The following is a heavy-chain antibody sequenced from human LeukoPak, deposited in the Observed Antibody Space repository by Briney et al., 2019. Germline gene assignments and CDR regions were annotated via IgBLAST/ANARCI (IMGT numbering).Heavy chain of an antibody. D-gene: IGHD2-2*01. CDR2: IYTSGSA. CDR1: GGSICSGSYY. V-gene: IGHV4-61*02. Sequence: SQTLSLTXTVSGGSICSGSYYWSWIGQPAGKGLQWIGRIYTSGSANYNPSLKSRVTISVDTSKNQFSLKLSSVTAADTAVYYCARGIPNRYCSSTSCYHKGLNWFDPWGQGTLVTVSS. J-gene: IGHJ5*02. CDR3: ARGIPNRYCSSTSCYHKGLNWFDP.